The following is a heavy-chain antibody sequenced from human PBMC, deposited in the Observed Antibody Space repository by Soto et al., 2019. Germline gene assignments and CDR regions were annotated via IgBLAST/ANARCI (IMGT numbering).Heavy chain of an antibody. J-gene: IGHJ4*02. D-gene: IGHD2-15*01. CDR3: ARETQLEDIVVVVAYYYFDY. Sequence: QPGGSLRLSCAASGFTFSSDWMSWVRQAPGKGLEWVANIKQDGSEKYYVDSVKGRFTISRDNAKNSLYLQMNSLRAEDTAVYYCARETQLEDIVVVVAYYYFDYWGQGTLVTVSS. V-gene: IGHV3-7*01. CDR1: GFTFSSDW. CDR2: IKQDGSEK.